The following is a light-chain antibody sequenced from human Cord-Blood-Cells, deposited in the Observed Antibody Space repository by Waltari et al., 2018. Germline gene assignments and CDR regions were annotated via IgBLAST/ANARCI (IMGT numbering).Light chain of an antibody. V-gene: IGKV1-8*01. CDR2: AAS. CDR1: QGSSSY. CDR3: QQYYSYPYT. J-gene: IGKJ2*01. Sequence: IRMTQSPSSLSASTGDRVTITCRASQGSSSYLAWYQQKPGKAPKLLIYAASTLQSGVPSRFSGSGSGTDFTLTISCLQSEDFATYYCQQYYSYPYTFGQGTKLEIK.